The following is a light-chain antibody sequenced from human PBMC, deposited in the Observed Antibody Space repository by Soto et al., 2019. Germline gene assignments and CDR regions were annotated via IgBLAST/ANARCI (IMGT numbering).Light chain of an antibody. V-gene: IGLV2-11*01. Sequence: QSALTQPRSVSGSPGQSVTISCTGTSSDVGDYNYVSWYQQYPGKAPKLVIYDVSKRPSGVPDRFSGSKSGNTASLTISGLQAEDEADYYCCSFAGSYTFWXFGGGXKLTVL. CDR3: CSFAGSYTFWX. CDR2: DVS. CDR1: SSDVGDYNY. J-gene: IGLJ3*02.